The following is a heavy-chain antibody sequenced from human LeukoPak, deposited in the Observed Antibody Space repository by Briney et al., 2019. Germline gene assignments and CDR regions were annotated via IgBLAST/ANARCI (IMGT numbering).Heavy chain of an antibody. Sequence: SETLSLTCTVSGGSISSYYWSWIRQPPGKGLEWIGYIYYSGSTNYNPSLKSRVTISVDTSKNQFSLKLSSVTAADTAVYYCARDGTTGDYYYYMDVWGKGTTVTVSS. CDR3: ARDGTTGDYYYYMDV. J-gene: IGHJ6*03. CDR2: IYYSGST. CDR1: GGSISSYY. D-gene: IGHD1-7*01. V-gene: IGHV4-59*01.